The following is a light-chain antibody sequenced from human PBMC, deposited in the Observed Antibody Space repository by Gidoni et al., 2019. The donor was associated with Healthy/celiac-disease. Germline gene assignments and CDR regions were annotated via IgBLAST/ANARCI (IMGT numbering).Light chain of an antibody. V-gene: IGKV3-11*01. CDR2: DAS. Sequence: EIVLTQSPATLSLSPGERATLSCRASQSVSSYLAWYQQKPGQAPRRLIYDASNRATGIPARCSGSGAGTDFTITISSLEPEDFAVYYCQQRSNWPPFTFGQGTRLEIK. CDR3: QQRSNWPPFT. CDR1: QSVSSY. J-gene: IGKJ5*01.